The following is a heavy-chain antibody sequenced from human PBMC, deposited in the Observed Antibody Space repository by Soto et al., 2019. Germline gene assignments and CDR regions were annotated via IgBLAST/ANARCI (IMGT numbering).Heavy chain of an antibody. CDR3: ALISHDSSGYLRLDY. J-gene: IGHJ4*02. D-gene: IGHD3-22*01. V-gene: IGHV2-26*01. CDR1: GFSLSNARMG. CDR2: IFSNDEK. Sequence: QVTLKESGPVLVKPTETLTLTCTVSGFSLSNARMGVSWIRQPPGTALEGLAHIFSNDEKSYSTSLKSRPTNSKYTSKSQVVLTMTNMDPVDTATYYCALISHDSSGYLRLDYWGQGTLVTVSS.